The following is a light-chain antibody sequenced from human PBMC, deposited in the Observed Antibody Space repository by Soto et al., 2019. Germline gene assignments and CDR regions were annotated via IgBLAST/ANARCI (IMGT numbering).Light chain of an antibody. V-gene: IGKV3-15*01. J-gene: IGKJ5*01. CDR3: QQYNNWPRIT. CDR2: GAS. CDR1: QSVSSS. Sequence: EIVMTQSPVTLSVSPGERATLSCRASQSVSSSLAWYQQKPGQAPRLLIYGASTRATGIPARFSGSGSGTEFTLTISSLQSEDFAVYYCQQYNNWPRITFGQGTRLEIK.